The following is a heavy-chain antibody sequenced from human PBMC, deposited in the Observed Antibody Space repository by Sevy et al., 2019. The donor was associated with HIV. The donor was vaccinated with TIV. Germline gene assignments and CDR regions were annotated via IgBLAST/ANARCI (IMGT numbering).Heavy chain of an antibody. CDR1: GFTFSNYN. Sequence: GGSLRLSCAASGFTFSNYNMDWVRQAPGKGLEWVSYITFNSNTIYYADSVKGRFTISRDNAKKSLYLQMNSLRAEDTAVYYCARHQLRVSATGFDYWGQGTLVTVAS. CDR2: ITFNSNTI. D-gene: IGHD6-13*01. V-gene: IGHV3-48*01. J-gene: IGHJ4*02. CDR3: ARHQLRVSATGFDY.